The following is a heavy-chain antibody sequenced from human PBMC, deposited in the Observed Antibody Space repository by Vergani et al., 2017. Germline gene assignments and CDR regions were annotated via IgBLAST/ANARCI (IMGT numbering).Heavy chain of an antibody. CDR3: ARVNTETNGHLYYYYYMDV. CDR1: RESFTSYH. CDR2: IDHTGRP. Sequence: QVQLQQWGGGLLKPSETLSLSCVVNRESFTSYHWTSIRPSPGEGVECVGDIDHTGRPDYNPSLQSRLTMSVDKSRHQFPLTLNSVTATDTALYFCARVNTETNGHLYYYYYMDVWGQGTAVTVS. J-gene: IGHJ6*03. V-gene: IGHV4-34*01. D-gene: IGHD4-11*01.